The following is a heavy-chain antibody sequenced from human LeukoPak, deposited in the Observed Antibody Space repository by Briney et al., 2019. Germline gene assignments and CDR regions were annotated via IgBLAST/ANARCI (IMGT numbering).Heavy chain of an antibody. V-gene: IGHV4-59*01. CDR2: IYYSGST. J-gene: IGHJ4*02. CDR1: GGSISSYY. CDR3: ARYVVVTAYFDY. D-gene: IGHD2-21*02. Sequence: SETLSLTCTVSGGSISSYYWSWIRQPPGKGLEWIGYIYYSGSTNYNPSLKSRVTISVDTSKNQFSLKLSSVTAADTAVYYCARYVVVTAYFDYWGQGILVTVYS.